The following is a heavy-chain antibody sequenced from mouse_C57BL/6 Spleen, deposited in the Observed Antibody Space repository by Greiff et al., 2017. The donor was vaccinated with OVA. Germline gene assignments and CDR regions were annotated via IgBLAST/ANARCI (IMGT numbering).Heavy chain of an antibody. J-gene: IGHJ2*01. CDR3: ARAFDYGSSPYCDD. Sequence: VQLQQPGAELVRPGSSVKLSCKASGYTFTSYWMHWVKQRPIQGLEWIGNIDPSDSETHYNQKFKDKATLTVDKSSSTAYMQLSSLTSEDSAVYYWARAFDYGSSPYCDDWGQGTTLTVSS. V-gene: IGHV1-52*01. CDR1: GYTFTSYW. CDR2: IDPSDSET. D-gene: IGHD1-1*01.